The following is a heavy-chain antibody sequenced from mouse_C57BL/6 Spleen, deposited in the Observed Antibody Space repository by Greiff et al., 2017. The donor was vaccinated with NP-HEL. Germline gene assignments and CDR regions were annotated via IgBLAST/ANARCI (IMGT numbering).Heavy chain of an antibody. Sequence: EVQLVESGGGLVKPGGSLKLSCAASGFTFSDYGMHWVRQAPEKGLEWVAYISSGSSTIYYADQVKGRFTISRNNAKNNLFLQMTSLRSEDTAMYYCSKYCGSSLLYAMDYWGQGTSVTVSS. D-gene: IGHD1-1*01. CDR2: ISSGSSTI. J-gene: IGHJ4*01. CDR1: GFTFSDYG. V-gene: IGHV5-17*01. CDR3: SKYCGSSLLYAMDY.